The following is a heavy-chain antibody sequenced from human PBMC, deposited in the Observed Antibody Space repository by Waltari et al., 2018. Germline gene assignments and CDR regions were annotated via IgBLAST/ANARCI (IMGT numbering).Heavy chain of an antibody. Sequence: QVQLVESGGGVVQPGRSLRLSCAASGFTFSSYGMHWVRQAPGKGLEWVAVISYDGSNKDYADAVKGRFTISRDNSKNTLYLQMNSLRAEDTAVYYCAKLVRGASGHDAFDIWGQGTMVTVSS. CDR1: GFTFSSYG. J-gene: IGHJ3*02. D-gene: IGHD1-26*01. CDR2: ISYDGSNK. V-gene: IGHV3-30*18. CDR3: AKLVRGASGHDAFDI.